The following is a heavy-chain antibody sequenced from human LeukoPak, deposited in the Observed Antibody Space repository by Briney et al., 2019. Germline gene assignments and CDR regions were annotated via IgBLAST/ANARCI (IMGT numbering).Heavy chain of an antibody. Sequence: SETLSLTCTVSGGSISSSSYYWGWIRRPPGKGLEWIGSIYYSGSTYYNPSLKSRVTISVDTSKNQFSLKLSSVTAADTAVYYCARHGSSGWYDYFDYWGQGTLVTVSS. V-gene: IGHV4-39*01. J-gene: IGHJ4*02. CDR2: IYYSGST. CDR3: ARHGSSGWYDYFDY. CDR1: GGSISSSSYY. D-gene: IGHD6-19*01.